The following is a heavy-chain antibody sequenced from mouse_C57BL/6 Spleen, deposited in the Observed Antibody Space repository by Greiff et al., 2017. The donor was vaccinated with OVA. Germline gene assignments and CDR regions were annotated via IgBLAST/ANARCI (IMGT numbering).Heavy chain of an antibody. V-gene: IGHV2-9-1*01. CDR2: IWTGGGK. CDR1: GFSLTSYA. D-gene: IGHD6-1*01. J-gene: IGHJ4*01. Sequence: VQLQESGPGLVAPLKSLSITCTVSGFSLTSYAISWVRQSLGKGLEWVGVIWTGGGKNYNSALKSRLSISKDNSKSQVFLKMNSLQTDDTARYYCARRGSYDYAMDYWGQGTSVTVSS. CDR3: ARRGSYDYAMDY.